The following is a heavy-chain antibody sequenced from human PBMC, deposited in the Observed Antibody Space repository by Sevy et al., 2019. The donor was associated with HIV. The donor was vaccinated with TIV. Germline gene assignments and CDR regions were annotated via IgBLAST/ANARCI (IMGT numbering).Heavy chain of an antibody. J-gene: IGHJ5*02. CDR3: ARGTDYGARTDWFDP. D-gene: IGHD3-10*01. Sequence: GGSLRLSCAASGFTFNRHWMGWVRQAPGKALEWVANIKEGEGETYVDAVKGGLTISRDNAKNSVYLQMNSLRAEDTAVYYCARGTDYGARTDWFDPWGQGTLVTVSS. V-gene: IGHV3-7*03. CDR2: IKEGEGET. CDR1: GFTFNRHW.